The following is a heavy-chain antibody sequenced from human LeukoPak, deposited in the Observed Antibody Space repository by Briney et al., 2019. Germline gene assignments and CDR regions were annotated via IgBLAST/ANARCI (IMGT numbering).Heavy chain of an antibody. CDR3: VRDRGIASTGGDGMDV. D-gene: IGHD6-13*01. Sequence: AGRSLTLSCSPSAFTASNIYMGCGRQAPGTRLEWVSIIHSGGITHYADSVKGRFTISRDNSKNTLYLQMNSLRAEDTAVYYCVRDRGIASTGGDGMDVWGQGTTVTVSS. V-gene: IGHV3-53*01. CDR2: IHSGGIT. J-gene: IGHJ6*02. CDR1: AFTASNIY.